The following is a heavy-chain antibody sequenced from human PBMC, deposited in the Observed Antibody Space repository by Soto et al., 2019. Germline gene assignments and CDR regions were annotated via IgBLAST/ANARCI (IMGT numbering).Heavy chain of an antibody. CDR2: ISSSSGFA. J-gene: IGHJ4*02. Sequence: GGSLRVSCAASGGTCSDYFMSWIRQAPGKGLEWVSYISSSSGFANYADSVRGRFTISRDNAKNSLFLQMNSLRAEDTAVYYCARDWATTVVTPPYYWGQGPLVTVSS. D-gene: IGHD4-17*01. CDR3: ARDWATTVVTPPYY. V-gene: IGHV3-11*05. CDR1: GGTCSDYF.